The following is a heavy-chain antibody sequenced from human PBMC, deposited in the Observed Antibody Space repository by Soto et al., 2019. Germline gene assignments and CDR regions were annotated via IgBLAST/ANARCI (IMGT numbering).Heavy chain of an antibody. CDR1: GGTFSSYA. CDR2: IIPIFGTA. V-gene: IGHV1-69*06. Sequence: SVKVSCKASGGTFSSYAISWVRQAPGQGLEWMGGIIPIFGTANYAQKFQGRVTITADKSTSTAYMELSSLRSEDTAVYYCARRKVAATPYYYYGMDVWGQGTTVTGSS. D-gene: IGHD2-15*01. CDR3: ARRKVAATPYYYYGMDV. J-gene: IGHJ6*02.